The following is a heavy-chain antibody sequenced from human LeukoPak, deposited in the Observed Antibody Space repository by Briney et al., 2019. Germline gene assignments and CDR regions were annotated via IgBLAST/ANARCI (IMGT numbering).Heavy chain of an antibody. CDR1: GFSVSNNY. J-gene: IGHJ4*02. D-gene: IGHD2-15*01. CDR2: IYSDGST. Sequence: GGSLRLSCAASGFSVSNNYMSWVRHAPGKGLVGVSVIYSDGSTYYADSVKGRFTISRDNSKNTLYLQMNSLRAEDTAVYYCARVCSGGSCYSGWYFDYWGQGTLVTVSS. CDR3: ARVCSGGSCYSGWYFDY. V-gene: IGHV3-66*01.